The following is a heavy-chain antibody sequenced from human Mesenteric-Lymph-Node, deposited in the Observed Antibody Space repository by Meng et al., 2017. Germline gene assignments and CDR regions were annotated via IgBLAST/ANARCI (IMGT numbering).Heavy chain of an antibody. CDR1: GYSISSSNW. Sequence: VQLQESGPGLVKPSDTLSLTCAVSGYSISSSNWWGWIRQPPGKGLEWIGYIYYSGSTNYNPSLKSRIAISLDTSKNQFSLNLNSVTAADAAVYYCARDSPGGYGYFDSWGQGTLVTVSS. CDR3: ARDSPGGYGYFDS. V-gene: IGHV4-28*03. CDR2: IYYSGST. J-gene: IGHJ4*02. D-gene: IGHD5-12*01.